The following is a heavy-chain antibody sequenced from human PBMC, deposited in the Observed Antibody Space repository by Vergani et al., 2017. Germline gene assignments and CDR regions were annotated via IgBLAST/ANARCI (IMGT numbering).Heavy chain of an antibody. V-gene: IGHV3-30*02. Sequence: VQLVESGGGLVQPGGPLRLSCAASGFTFTNYGMHWVRQAPGKGLEWVAFTRYDGIVEYYGDSVRGRFTISRDNSKNTLYLQMNRLRPEDTAVYYCATAVAAYCRGASCYDFVEYWGQGTLVTVAS. CDR2: TRYDGIVE. D-gene: IGHD2-15*01. CDR1: GFTFTNYG. CDR3: ATAVAAYCRGASCYDFVEY. J-gene: IGHJ4*02.